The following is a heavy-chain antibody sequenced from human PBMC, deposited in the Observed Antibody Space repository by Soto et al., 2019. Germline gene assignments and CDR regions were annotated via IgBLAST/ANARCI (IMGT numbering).Heavy chain of an antibody. Sequence: QLQLQESGSGLWKPSQTLSLTCAVSVGSISSGGYSWGWIRQPPGKGLEWIGYIYHRSTYYNPSLKSRVTISVDRSKNQFSLKLSSVTAADTAVYYCASSRIAVALGYWGQGTLVTVSS. D-gene: IGHD6-19*01. CDR2: IYHRST. J-gene: IGHJ4*02. CDR3: ASSRIAVALGY. V-gene: IGHV4-30-2*01. CDR1: VGSISSGGYS.